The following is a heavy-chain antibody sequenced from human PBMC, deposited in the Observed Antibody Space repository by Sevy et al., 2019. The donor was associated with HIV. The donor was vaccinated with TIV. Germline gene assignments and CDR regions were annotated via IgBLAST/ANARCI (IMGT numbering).Heavy chain of an antibody. CDR3: ARVGLAASWGGFGAFDM. D-gene: IGHD3-16*01. CDR2: ISGSTNAI. J-gene: IGHJ3*02. V-gene: IGHV3-11*01. Sequence: GGSLRLSCAASGFSFSDYYMTWIRQAPGKGLEWVSYISGSTNAIFYADSVKGRFIISRDNTKKSLYLRMNTLRAEDTAVYCCARVGLAASWGGFGAFDMWGQGTMVTVSS. CDR1: GFSFSDYY.